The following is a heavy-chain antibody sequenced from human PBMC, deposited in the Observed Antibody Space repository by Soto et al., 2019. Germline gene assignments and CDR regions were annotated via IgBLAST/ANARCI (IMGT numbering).Heavy chain of an antibody. CDR2: IYYSGST. Sequence: QLQLQESGPGLVKPSETLSLTCTVCGGSISSSSYYWGWIRQPPGKGLKWIGSIYYSGSTYYNPSLKSRVTRSVDTSKNQFSLKLSSVTAADTAVYYCAIPPGGGGDAGAFDIWGQGTMVTVS. CDR1: GGSISSSSYY. CDR3: AIPPGGGGDAGAFDI. D-gene: IGHD2-21*02. J-gene: IGHJ3*02. V-gene: IGHV4-39*01.